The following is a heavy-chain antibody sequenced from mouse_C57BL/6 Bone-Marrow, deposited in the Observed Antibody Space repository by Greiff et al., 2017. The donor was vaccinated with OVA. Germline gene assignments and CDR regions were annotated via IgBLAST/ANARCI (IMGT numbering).Heavy chain of an antibody. CDR3: ARSYYSNYGAWFAY. D-gene: IGHD2-5*01. Sequence: VQLKQSGPELVQPGASVKISCKASGYSFTGYYMHWVKQSHGNILDWIGYICPYNGVSSYNQKVKGKATLTVDKSSSTAYMELRSLTSEDSAVYYSARSYYSNYGAWFAYWGQGTLVTVSA. J-gene: IGHJ3*01. CDR2: ICPYNGVS. V-gene: IGHV1-31*01. CDR1: GYSFTGYY.